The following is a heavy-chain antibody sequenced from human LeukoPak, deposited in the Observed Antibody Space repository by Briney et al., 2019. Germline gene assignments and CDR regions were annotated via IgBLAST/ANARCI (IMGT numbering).Heavy chain of an antibody. CDR3: TRRYGGHSGWAGYHDS. J-gene: IGHJ4*02. V-gene: IGHV3-64*01. CDR1: GSSFSAYI. CDR2: IRSDGSST. D-gene: IGHD6-19*01. Sequence: GGSLRLSCVASGSSFSAYIMHWVRQAPGKGLEYVSAIRSDGSSTFYPNSVKGRFTISRDNSKSTLYLQMGSLRAEDTAVYYCTRRYGGHSGWAGYHDSWGQGTLVTVSS.